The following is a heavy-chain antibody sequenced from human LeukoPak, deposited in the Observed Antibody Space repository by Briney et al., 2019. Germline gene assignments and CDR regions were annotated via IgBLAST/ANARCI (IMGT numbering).Heavy chain of an antibody. Sequence: ASVKVSCKASGYTFTGYYMHWVRQAPGQGLEWMGWINPNSGSTDYAQKFQGRVSMNRVTAISTAYMELSRLSSDDTAVYYCARDSGPDDYWGGGTLVTVSS. CDR2: INPNSGST. D-gene: IGHD6-19*01. CDR3: ARDSGPDDY. CDR1: GYTFTGYY. V-gene: IGHV1-2*02. J-gene: IGHJ4*02.